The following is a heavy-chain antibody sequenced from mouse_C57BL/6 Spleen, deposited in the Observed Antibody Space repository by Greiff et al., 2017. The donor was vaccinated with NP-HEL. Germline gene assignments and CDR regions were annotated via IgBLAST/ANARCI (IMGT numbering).Heavy chain of an antibody. D-gene: IGHD2-1*01. V-gene: IGHV1-80*01. CDR1: GYAFSSYW. CDR2: IYPGDGDT. Sequence: VQRVESGAELVKPGASVKISCKASGYAFSSYWMNWVKQRPGKGLEWIGQIYPGDGDTNYNGKFKGKATLTADKSSSTAYMQLSSLTSEDSAVYFCARVEGYGNYGYFDVWGTGTTVTVSS. CDR3: ARVEGYGNYGYFDV. J-gene: IGHJ1*03.